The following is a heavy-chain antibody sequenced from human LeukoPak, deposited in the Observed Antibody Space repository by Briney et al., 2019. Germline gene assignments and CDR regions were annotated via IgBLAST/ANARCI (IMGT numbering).Heavy chain of an antibody. Sequence: GASVKVSCKASGYTFTGYYMHWVRQAPGQGLEWMGWINPNSGGTNYAQKFRGRVTMTRDTSISTVHMELSRLRYDDTALYYCARAAYSSSPSPYWYFDLWGRGTLVTVSS. CDR1: GYTFTGYY. CDR3: ARAAYSSSPSPYWYFDL. J-gene: IGHJ2*01. V-gene: IGHV1-2*02. CDR2: INPNSGGT. D-gene: IGHD6-13*01.